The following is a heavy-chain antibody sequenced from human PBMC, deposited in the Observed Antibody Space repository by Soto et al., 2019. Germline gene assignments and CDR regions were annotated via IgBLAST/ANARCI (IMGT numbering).Heavy chain of an antibody. CDR2: IYYSGST. CDR1: GGSISSSSYY. J-gene: IGHJ4*02. CDR3: ARRLIDGGYDPFDY. D-gene: IGHD5-12*01. V-gene: IGHV4-39*01. Sequence: SETLSLTCTVSGGSISSSSYYWGWIRQPPGKGLEWLGSIYYSGSTYYNPSLKSLVTISVDTSKNQFSLKLSSVTASDTAVYYCARRLIDGGYDPFDYWGQGTLVTVSS.